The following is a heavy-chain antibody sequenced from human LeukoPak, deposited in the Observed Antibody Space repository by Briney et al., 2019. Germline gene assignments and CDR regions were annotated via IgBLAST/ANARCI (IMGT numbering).Heavy chain of an antibody. CDR1: GFTFDDYA. J-gene: IGHJ6*02. V-gene: IGHV3-43*02. D-gene: IGHD3-10*01. CDR3: ARVLLWFGGDYGMDV. Sequence: GGSLRLSCAASGFTFDDYAMHWVRQAPGKGLEWVSLIRGDGGSTYYANSVKGRFTISRDNSKNSLYLQMNSLRTEDTALYYCARVLLWFGGDYGMDVWGQGTTVTVSS. CDR2: IRGDGGST.